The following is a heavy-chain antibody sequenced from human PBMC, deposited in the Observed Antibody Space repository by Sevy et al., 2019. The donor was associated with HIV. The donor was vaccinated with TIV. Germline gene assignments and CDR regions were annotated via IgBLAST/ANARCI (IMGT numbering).Heavy chain of an antibody. D-gene: IGHD1-20*01. CDR1: GFTFRSYS. V-gene: IGHV3-21*01. CDR2: ITSSSSFI. CDR3: ARPTSGLSEYEPRDNAPFYGMDV. J-gene: IGHJ6*02. Sequence: GGSLRLSCAASGFTFRSYSMNWVRQAPGRGLEWVSSITSSSSFIFYADSVKGRFTISRDNAKNSLFLQMNSLRAEDTAVYYCARPTSGLSEYEPRDNAPFYGMDVWGQGTTVTVSS.